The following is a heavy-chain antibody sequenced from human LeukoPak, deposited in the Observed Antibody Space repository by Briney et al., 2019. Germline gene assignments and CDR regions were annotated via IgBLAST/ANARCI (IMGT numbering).Heavy chain of an antibody. J-gene: IGHJ5*02. CDR2: IYSSGST. Sequence: SQTLSLTCTVSGGSISSGSYYWNWIWQPAGKGLEWIGRIYSSGSTNYNPSLKSRVTISVDTSKNQFSLKLNSVTAADTAVYYCAREGLNMVRGVIPKEAWGWFDPWGQGTLVTVSS. D-gene: IGHD3-10*01. CDR1: GGSISSGSYY. CDR3: AREGLNMVRGVIPKEAWGWFDP. V-gene: IGHV4-61*02.